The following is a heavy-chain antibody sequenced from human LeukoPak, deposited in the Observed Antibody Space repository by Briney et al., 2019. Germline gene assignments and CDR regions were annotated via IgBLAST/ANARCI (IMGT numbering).Heavy chain of an antibody. CDR3: ARAGPAAIHYTMGV. J-gene: IGHJ6*02. Sequence: ASVKVSCKASGYTFTSYGLTWVRQAPGQGLEWMGWISAYSVNTDYAQKLQGRVTMTTDTSTSTAYMELRSLRSDDTAVYYCARAGPAAIHYTMGVWGQGTTVTVSS. CDR2: ISAYSVNT. D-gene: IGHD2-2*01. CDR1: GYTFTSYG. V-gene: IGHV1-18*01.